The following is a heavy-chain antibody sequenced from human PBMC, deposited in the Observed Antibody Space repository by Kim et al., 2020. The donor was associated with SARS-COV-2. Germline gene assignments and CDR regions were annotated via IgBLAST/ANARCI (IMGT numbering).Heavy chain of an antibody. V-gene: IGHV3-7*01. D-gene: IGHD2-2*01. Sequence: GGSLRLSCAASRFTFSSYWMNWVRQAPGKGLEWVANINQDGSEKYYVDSVKGRFTIFRDNAKNSLYLQMNSLRAEDTAVYYCARGAIVEVPTVMWYVSWGQGTLVTVSS. CDR2: INQDGSEK. J-gene: IGHJ5*01. CDR3: ARGAIVEVPTVMWYVS. CDR1: RFTFSSYW.